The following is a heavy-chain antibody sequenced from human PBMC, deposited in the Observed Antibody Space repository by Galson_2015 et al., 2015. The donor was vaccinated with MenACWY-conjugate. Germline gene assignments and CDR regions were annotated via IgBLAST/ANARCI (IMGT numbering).Heavy chain of an antibody. CDR3: ARAFLSRFDY. D-gene: IGHD2/OR15-2a*01. J-gene: IGHJ4*02. CDR1: GVTLSLYC. Sequence: SLRIGGEASGVTLSLYCMIWVRQAPGQGLEWVVHISSSSSTIYYADSVKGRFTISRDNARNSLYLQMNSLRAEDTAVYYCARAFLSRFDYWGQGTLVTVSS. V-gene: IGHV3-48*01. CDR2: ISSSSSTI.